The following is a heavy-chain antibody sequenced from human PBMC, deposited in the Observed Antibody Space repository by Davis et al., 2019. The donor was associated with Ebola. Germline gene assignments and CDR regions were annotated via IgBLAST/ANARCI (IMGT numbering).Heavy chain of an antibody. Sequence: SETLSLTCTVSGGSISSYYWSWIRQHPGKGLEWIGYIYYSGSTYYNPSLKSRVTISVDTSKNQFSLKLSSVTAADTAVYYCARDVIDFWSGRPYGMDVWGKGTTVTVSS. V-gene: IGHV4-59*06. CDR2: IYYSGST. CDR1: GGSISSYY. D-gene: IGHD3-3*01. CDR3: ARDVIDFWSGRPYGMDV. J-gene: IGHJ6*04.